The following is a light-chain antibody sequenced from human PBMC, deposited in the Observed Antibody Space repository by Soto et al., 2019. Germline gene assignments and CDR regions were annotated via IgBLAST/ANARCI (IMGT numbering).Light chain of an antibody. J-gene: IGLJ2*01. V-gene: IGLV2-11*01. CDR2: EVS. Sequence: QSVLTQPRSVSGSPGQSVTISCTGTSSDVGGYNYVSWYQQHPGKAPKLMIYEVSKRPSGVPDRFSGSKSGNTASLTISGLQAEDAADYYCCSYAGSYNVVFGGGTKLTVL. CDR1: SSDVGGYNY. CDR3: CSYAGSYNVV.